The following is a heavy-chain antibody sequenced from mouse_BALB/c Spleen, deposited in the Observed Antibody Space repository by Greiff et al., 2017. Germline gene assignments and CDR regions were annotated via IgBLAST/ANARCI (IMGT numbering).Heavy chain of an antibody. CDR2: ILPGSGST. CDR1: GYTFSSYW. Sequence: VKLQQSGAELMKPGASVKISCKATGYTFSSYWIEWVKQRPGHGLEWIGEILPGSGSTNYNEKFKGKATFTADTSSNTAYMQLSSLTSEDSAVYYCARGRGLNYAMDYWGQGTSVTVSS. CDR3: ARGRGLNYAMDY. J-gene: IGHJ4*01. D-gene: IGHD2-4*01. V-gene: IGHV1-9*01.